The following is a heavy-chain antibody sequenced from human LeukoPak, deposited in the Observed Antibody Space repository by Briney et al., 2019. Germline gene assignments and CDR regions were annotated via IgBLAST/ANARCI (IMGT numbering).Heavy chain of an antibody. J-gene: IGHJ6*03. CDR2: IYYSGST. CDR3: ASCYDFNYYYMHV. V-gene: IGHV4-39*07. Sequence: SETLSLTCAVSNGSITSSSYYWGWIRQPPGKGLEWIGSIYYSGSTYYNPSLKSRVTISLDTSKNQISPKLTSVAAADTAVYYCASCYDFNYYYMHVWGKGTMVIVSS. CDR1: NGSITSSSYY. D-gene: IGHD3-3*01.